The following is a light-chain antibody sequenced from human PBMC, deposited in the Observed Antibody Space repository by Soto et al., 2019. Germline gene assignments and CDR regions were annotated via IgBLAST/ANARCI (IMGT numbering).Light chain of an antibody. CDR3: QHYDNLPRYT. CDR1: QDISNS. CDR2: EAS. Sequence: DIQMTQSPSSLSASVGDRVTITCQASQDISNSLNWYQQKPGQAPNLLIYEASKLQTGVPSRFSGGGSGTHFTFTISNLQPEDIATYYCQHYDNLPRYTFGLGTKVDIK. J-gene: IGKJ2*01. V-gene: IGKV1-33*01.